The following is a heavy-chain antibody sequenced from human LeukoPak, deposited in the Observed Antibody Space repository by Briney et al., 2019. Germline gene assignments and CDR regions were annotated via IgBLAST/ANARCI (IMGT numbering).Heavy chain of an antibody. CDR3: ARAGGGLDY. J-gene: IGHJ4*02. Sequence: ASVNVSCKASGYSFTGYYVHWVRQAPGQGLEWMGWINPNSGGTNYAQKFQGRVTMTRDTSISTAYMELSSLTSDDTAVYYCARAGGGLDYWGQGTLVTVSS. CDR1: GYSFTGYY. CDR2: INPNSGGT. V-gene: IGHV1-2*02. D-gene: IGHD3-16*01.